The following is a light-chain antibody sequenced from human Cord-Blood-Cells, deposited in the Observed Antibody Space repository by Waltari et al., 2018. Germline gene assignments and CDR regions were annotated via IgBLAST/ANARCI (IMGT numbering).Light chain of an antibody. J-gene: IGKJ5*01. CDR1: QSVLYSSNNKNY. V-gene: IGKV4-1*01. Sequence: DIVMTQSPDSLAVSLGERATINCKSSQSVLYSSNNKNYLAWYQQKPGQPPKLLIYWASTRASGVPDRFSGSGSGTDFTLTISGLQAEDVAVYYCQQYYSTPITFGQGTRLEIK. CDR2: WAS. CDR3: QQYYSTPIT.